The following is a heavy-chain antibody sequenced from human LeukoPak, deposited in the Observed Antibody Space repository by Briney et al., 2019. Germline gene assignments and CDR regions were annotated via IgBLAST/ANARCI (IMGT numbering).Heavy chain of an antibody. CDR1: GGSFSGYN. D-gene: IGHD6-13*01. J-gene: IGHJ5*02. Sequence: PSETLSLTCAVYGGSFSGYNWSWIRQPPGKGLEWIGEINHSGSTNYNPCLKSRVTISLDTSKNQFSLMLISVTSADTTVHYCARHRVDSSSWYFFRGRPDPEEYNWLDPWGQGTLVTVPS. CDR2: INHSGST. CDR3: ARHRVDSSSWYFFRGRPDPEEYNWLDP. V-gene: IGHV4-34*01.